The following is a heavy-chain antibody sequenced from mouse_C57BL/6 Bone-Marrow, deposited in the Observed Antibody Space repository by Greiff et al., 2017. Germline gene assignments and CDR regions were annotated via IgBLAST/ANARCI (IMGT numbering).Heavy chain of an antibody. Sequence: QVQLQQSGAELVMPGASVKLSCKASGYTFTSYWMHWVKQRPGQGLEWIGEIDPSDSYTNYNQKFTGKSTLTVDKSSSTAYMQLSSLTSEDSAVYYCARRGTGPYFDYWGQGTTLTVSS. J-gene: IGHJ2*01. D-gene: IGHD4-1*01. CDR2: IDPSDSYT. CDR3: ARRGTGPYFDY. V-gene: IGHV1-69*01. CDR1: GYTFTSYW.